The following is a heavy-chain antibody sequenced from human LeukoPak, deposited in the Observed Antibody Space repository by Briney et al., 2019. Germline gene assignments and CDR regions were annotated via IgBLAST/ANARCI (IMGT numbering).Heavy chain of an antibody. CDR3: ARGGYYYDSSGYYYYYYYMDV. Sequence: SETLSLTCTVSGGSISSYYWSWIRQPAGKGLEWIGRIYTSGSTNYNPSLKSRVTMSVDTSKNQFSLKVSSVTAADTAVYYCARGGYYYDSSGYYYYYYYMDVWGKGATVTISS. D-gene: IGHD3-22*01. CDR1: GGSISSYY. CDR2: IYTSGST. J-gene: IGHJ6*03. V-gene: IGHV4-4*07.